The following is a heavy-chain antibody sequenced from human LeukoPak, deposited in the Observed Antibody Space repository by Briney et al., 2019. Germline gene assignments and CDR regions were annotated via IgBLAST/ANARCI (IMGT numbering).Heavy chain of an antibody. CDR2: ISAYNGNT. D-gene: IGHD3-3*01. Sequence: ASVKVSCKASGYTFTGYYMHWVRQAPGQGLEWMGWISAYNGNTNYAQKLQGRVTMTTDTSTSTAYMELRSLRSDDTAVYYCARVRFLEWLLISSWFDPWGQGTLVTVSS. V-gene: IGHV1-18*04. CDR1: GYTFTGYY. J-gene: IGHJ5*02. CDR3: ARVRFLEWLLISSWFDP.